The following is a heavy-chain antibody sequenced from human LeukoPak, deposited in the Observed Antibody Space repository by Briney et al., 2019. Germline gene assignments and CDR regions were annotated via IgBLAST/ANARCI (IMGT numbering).Heavy chain of an antibody. V-gene: IGHV3-7*01. Sequence: PGGSLRLSCAASGFTFSGYWMTWARQAPGKGLRWVAAIKQDGSEKYYVDSVNGRFTISRDNGRNSLDLQMNSLRAEDTAIYYCARGRDHDNWGQGTLVTVSS. J-gene: IGHJ4*02. CDR2: IKQDGSEK. CDR1: GFTFSGYW. CDR3: ARGRDHDN. D-gene: IGHD2-21*01.